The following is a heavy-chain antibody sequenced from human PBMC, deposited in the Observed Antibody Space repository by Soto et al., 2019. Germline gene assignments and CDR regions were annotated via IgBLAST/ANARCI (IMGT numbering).Heavy chain of an antibody. D-gene: IGHD2-21*02. V-gene: IGHV1-18*01. CDR2: ISAYNGNT. CDR3: ASLYCGGDCSDWYFDL. CDR1: GYTFTSYG. J-gene: IGHJ2*01. Sequence: QVQLVQSGAEVKKPGASVKVSCKASGYTFTSYGISWVRQAPGQGLEWMGWISAYNGNTNYAQKLQGRVTMTTDTSTSTAYMGLRSLGSDDTAVYYCASLYCGGDCSDWYFDLWGRGTLVTVSS.